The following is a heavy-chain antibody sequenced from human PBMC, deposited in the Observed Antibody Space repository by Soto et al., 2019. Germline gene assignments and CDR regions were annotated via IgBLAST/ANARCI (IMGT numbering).Heavy chain of an antibody. D-gene: IGHD6-19*01. J-gene: IGHJ4*02. CDR3: ARGLITGSHYSGGWYYFDS. V-gene: IGHV4-34*01. Sequence: SETLSLTGAVYGVSFSGYIWTWIRQTPGKGLQWIGQINHSGSASYNPSLKSRVTISVHTSNSQFSLELSSVTAADTAVYYCARGLITGSHYSGGWYYFDSWGQGTQVTVSS. CDR2: INHSGSA. CDR1: GVSFSGYI.